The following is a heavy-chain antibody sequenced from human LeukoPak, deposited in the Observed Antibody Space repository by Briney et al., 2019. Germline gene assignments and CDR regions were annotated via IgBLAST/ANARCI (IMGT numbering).Heavy chain of an antibody. CDR2: ISGNGGST. CDR1: GFTFSSYA. J-gene: IGHJ4*02. D-gene: IGHD5-18*01. CDR3: ARGIHLWSEFDY. V-gene: IGHV3-64*02. Sequence: GGSLRLSCAASGFTFSSYAMHWVRQASGKGLEYVSTISGNGGSTYYAASVEGRFTISRDNSKNTLYLQMGSLRAEDMAAYYCARGIHLWSEFDYWGQGTLVTVSS.